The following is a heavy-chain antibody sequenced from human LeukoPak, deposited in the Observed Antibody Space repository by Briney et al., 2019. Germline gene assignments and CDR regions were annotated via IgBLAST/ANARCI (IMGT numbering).Heavy chain of an antibody. D-gene: IGHD2-15*01. V-gene: IGHV3-48*03. Sequence: TGGSLRLSCVASGFTFSSYEMNWVRQAPGKGLEWVSYISSSGSTMHYADSVKGRLTISRDNAKNSLYLQVSSLRAEDTAVYYCVREGRPLGYCSAGSCYYFDYWGRGTLVTVSS. CDR2: ISSSGSTM. J-gene: IGHJ4*02. CDR1: GFTFSSYE. CDR3: VREGRPLGYCSAGSCYYFDY.